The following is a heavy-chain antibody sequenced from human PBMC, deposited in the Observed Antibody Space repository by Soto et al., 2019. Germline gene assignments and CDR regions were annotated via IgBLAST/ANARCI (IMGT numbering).Heavy chain of an antibody. CDR3: ATRSFFSPESGP. V-gene: IGHV5-51*01. CDR2: IYPGDSRT. Sequence: GESLKISCKAPGYSFATYWIGWVRQMPGKGLEWMGVIYPGDSRTRYNPSFQGQVTISADKSITTAYLQWASLKASDSAMYYRATRSFFSPESGPWGPGTLVTVSS. CDR1: GYSFATYW. D-gene: IGHD1-26*01. J-gene: IGHJ5*02.